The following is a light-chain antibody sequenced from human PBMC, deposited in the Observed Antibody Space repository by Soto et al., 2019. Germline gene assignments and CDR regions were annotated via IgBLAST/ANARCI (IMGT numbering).Light chain of an antibody. CDR3: QQTYKTPLT. V-gene: IGKV1-39*01. CDR2: AAS. CDR1: QTISSW. Sequence: DIQMTQSPSTLSGSLGDRVTITCRASQTISSWLAWYQQKPGKAPKLLIYAASSLQSGVPSRFSGSGSGTDFTLTISVLQPEDSATYYCQQTYKTPLTFGQGTKVDIK. J-gene: IGKJ1*01.